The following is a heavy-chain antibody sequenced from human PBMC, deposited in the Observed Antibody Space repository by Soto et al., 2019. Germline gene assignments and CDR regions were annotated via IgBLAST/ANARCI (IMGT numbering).Heavy chain of an antibody. V-gene: IGHV3-7*03. CDR3: ARDPLWGNFFDY. CDR2: IKQDGSEK. J-gene: IGHJ4*02. CDR1: RFTFSSYW. D-gene: IGHD7-27*01. Sequence: EVQLVESGGGLVQPGGSLRLSCAASRFTFSSYWMSWVRQAPGKGLEWVANIKQDGSEKYYVDSVKGRFTISRDNAKNSLYLQMNSLRAEDTAVYYCARDPLWGNFFDYWGQGTLVTVSS.